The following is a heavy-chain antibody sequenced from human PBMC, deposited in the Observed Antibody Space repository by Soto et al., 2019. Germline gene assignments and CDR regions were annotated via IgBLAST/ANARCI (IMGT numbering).Heavy chain of an antibody. J-gene: IGHJ6*02. Sequence: SETLSLTCTVSGGSISGYYWSWVRQPAGKGLEWVGRIYSDGTTNYSPSLKSRVTMSLDTSKDQFSLHLNSVTAADTAVYSCLSVGCSSSKCYTRVMEVWGQGTTVALSS. D-gene: IGHD2-2*01. CDR2: IYSDGTT. CDR3: LSVGCSSSKCYTRVMEV. V-gene: IGHV4-4*07. CDR1: GGSISGYY.